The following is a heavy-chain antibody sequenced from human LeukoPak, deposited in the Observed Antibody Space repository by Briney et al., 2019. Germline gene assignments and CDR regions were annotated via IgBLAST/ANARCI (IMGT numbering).Heavy chain of an antibody. V-gene: IGHV4-59*02. Sequence: SETLSLTCTVSRGSVSGHYWSWIRQPPGKGLEWIGYIYYSGSTNYNPSLKSRVTISVDTSKNQFSLKLSSVTTADTAVYYCARLSYYDFWGGQQEGWFDPWGQGTLVTVSS. CDR1: RGSVSGHY. D-gene: IGHD3-3*01. CDR2: IYYSGST. CDR3: ARLSYYDFWGGQQEGWFDP. J-gene: IGHJ5*02.